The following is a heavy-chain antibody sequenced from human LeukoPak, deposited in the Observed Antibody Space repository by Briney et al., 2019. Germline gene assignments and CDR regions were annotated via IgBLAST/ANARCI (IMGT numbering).Heavy chain of an antibody. CDR3: AVSIAARPGGFDY. CDR2: ICSGGST. Sequence: SETLSLTCTVSGGSISSSPCYWGWIRQSPGKGLEWFGTICSGGSTYYNPPLKSRVTISVDTSKNQFSLKLSSVTAADTAVYYCAVSIAARPGGFDYWGQGTLVTVSS. CDR1: GGSISSSPCY. J-gene: IGHJ4*02. D-gene: IGHD6-6*01. V-gene: IGHV4-39*07.